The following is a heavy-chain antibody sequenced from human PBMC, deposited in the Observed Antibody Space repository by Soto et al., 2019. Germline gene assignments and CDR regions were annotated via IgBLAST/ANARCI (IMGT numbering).Heavy chain of an antibody. V-gene: IGHV3-23*01. D-gene: IGHD6-19*01. CDR2: LSGSGTST. CDR3: AKATTNGGWFNPFDS. Sequence: SLRLSCAASGFSFVNYAMNWVRQAPGKGLEWVSGLSGSGTSTYYADSVKGRFTISRDNSRDTLFLQMNSLTADDTAVYYCAKATTNGGWFNPFDSWGQGALVTVSS. J-gene: IGHJ4*02. CDR1: GFSFVNYA.